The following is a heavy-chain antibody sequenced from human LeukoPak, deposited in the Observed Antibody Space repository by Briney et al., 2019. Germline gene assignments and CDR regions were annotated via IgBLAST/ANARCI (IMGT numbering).Heavy chain of an antibody. J-gene: IGHJ4*02. CDR1: GYIFTGYY. CDR3: ASPDYDFWSGYG. CDR2: INPNSGGT. Sequence: ASVKVSCKASGYIFTGYYMHWVRQAPGQGLEWMGWINPNSGGTNYAQKFQGRVTMTRDTSISTAYMELSRLRSDDTAVYYCASPDYDFWSGYGWGQGTLVTVSS. D-gene: IGHD3-3*01. V-gene: IGHV1-2*02.